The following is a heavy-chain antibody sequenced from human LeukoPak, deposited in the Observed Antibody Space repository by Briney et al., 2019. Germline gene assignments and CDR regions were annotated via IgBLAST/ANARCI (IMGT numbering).Heavy chain of an antibody. CDR1: GFTFSSYD. Sequence: GGSLRLSCAASGFTFSSYDMSWVRQAPGKGLEWVSAISGSGGSTYYADSVKGRFTISRDNSKNTLYLQMNSLRAEDTAVYYCAKDLIFGVDYYYYGMDVWGQGTTVTVSS. D-gene: IGHD3-3*01. CDR3: AKDLIFGVDYYYYGMDV. CDR2: ISGSGGST. J-gene: IGHJ6*02. V-gene: IGHV3-23*01.